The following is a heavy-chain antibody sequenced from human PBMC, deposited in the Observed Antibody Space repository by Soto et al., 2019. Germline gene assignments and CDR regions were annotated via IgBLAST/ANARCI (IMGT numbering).Heavy chain of an antibody. CDR2: IQSGGIT. Sequence: EVQLVESGGGLVQPGGSLRLSCAASGFTVSSKYMSWVRQAPWKGLEWVSLIQSGGITYYAGSVKGRLTISRDNSENPQVLQLKRLRVEDTSVYDCTRDEVHFRGGMCDGVTRVVRGRGPTVSVSA. CDR3: TRDEVHFRGGMCDGVTRVV. D-gene: IGHD4-17*01. J-gene: IGHJ6*04. CDR1: GFTVSSKY. V-gene: IGHV3-66*01.